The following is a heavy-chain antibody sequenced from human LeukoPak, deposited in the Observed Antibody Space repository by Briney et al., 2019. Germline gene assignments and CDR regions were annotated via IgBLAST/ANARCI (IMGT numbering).Heavy chain of an antibody. CDR2: ISGSSGST. Sequence: GGSLRLSCAASGFTFSSYAMSWVRQAPGKGLEWVSAISGSSGSTYYADSVKGRFTISRDNSKNTLYLQMNSLRAEDTAVYYCAKDRSSSGGSCYDYWGQGTLVTVSS. J-gene: IGHJ4*02. D-gene: IGHD2-15*01. CDR3: AKDRSSSGGSCYDY. V-gene: IGHV3-23*01. CDR1: GFTFSSYA.